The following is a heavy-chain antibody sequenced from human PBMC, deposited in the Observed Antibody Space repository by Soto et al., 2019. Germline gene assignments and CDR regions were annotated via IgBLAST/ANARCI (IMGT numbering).Heavy chain of an antibody. CDR2: ISTYSGDT. CDR1: GYTFFTSD. Sequence: QVHLVQSGVEVKTPGASVRVSCQASGYTFFTSDISWVRQAPGQGLERMGWISTYSGDTKYAQKFQGRVPMTTDTSTTTAYLELRSRRSDDTAVYYCARHHGPTTSENGFDPWGQGTLVTVSS. D-gene: IGHD5-12*01. J-gene: IGHJ5*02. CDR3: ARHHGPTTSENGFDP. V-gene: IGHV1-18*01.